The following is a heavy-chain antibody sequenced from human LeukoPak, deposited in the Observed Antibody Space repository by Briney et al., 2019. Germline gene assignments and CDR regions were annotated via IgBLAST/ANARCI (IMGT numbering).Heavy chain of an antibody. CDR3: ARGLGRNYVLSYYGMDV. CDR2: IGTAGDT. D-gene: IGHD1-7*01. J-gene: IGHJ6*02. V-gene: IGHV3-13*01. Sequence: PGGSLRLSCAASGFTFSSYDMHWVRQATGKGLEWVLAIGTAGDTYYPGSVKGRFTISRENAKNSLYLQMNSLRAGDTAVYYCARGLGRNYVLSYYGMDVWGQGTTVTVSS. CDR1: GFTFSSYD.